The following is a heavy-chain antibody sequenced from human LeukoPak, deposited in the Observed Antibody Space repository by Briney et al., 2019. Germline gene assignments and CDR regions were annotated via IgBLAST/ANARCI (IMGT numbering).Heavy chain of an antibody. Sequence: GGSLRLSCAASGFTFSTYAMSWVRQTPGKGLEWVSSISATGGNTYYADSVRARFTISRDNSKNTLYLQINSLSAEDTAIYYCAKGPSSMAFDYWGQGTLVTVSS. D-gene: IGHD2/OR15-2a*01. CDR1: GFTFSTYA. CDR3: AKGPSSMAFDY. CDR2: ISATGGNT. J-gene: IGHJ4*02. V-gene: IGHV3-23*01.